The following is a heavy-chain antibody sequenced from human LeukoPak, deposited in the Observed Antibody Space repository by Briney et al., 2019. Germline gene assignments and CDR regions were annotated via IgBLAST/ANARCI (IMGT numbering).Heavy chain of an antibody. D-gene: IGHD6-19*01. J-gene: IGHJ4*02. CDR1: GGSISPYY. V-gene: IGHV4-59*08. Sequence: SETLSLTCTVSGGSISPYYWSWIRQSPGKGLEWIGCIHYSGSTIYNPSLKSRVSISVDTSKNQFSLKLSSVTAADTAVYYCAGPTSSGWHGDFDYWGQGTLVTVTS. CDR3: AGPTSSGWHGDFDY. CDR2: IHYSGST.